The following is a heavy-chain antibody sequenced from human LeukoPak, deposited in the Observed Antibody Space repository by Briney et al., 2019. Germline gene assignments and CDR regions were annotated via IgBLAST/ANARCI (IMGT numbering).Heavy chain of an antibody. CDR3: AEDFPLTGTTLPPADY. D-gene: IGHD1-20*01. CDR1: GFTFSSYA. J-gene: IGHJ4*02. CDR2: ISGSGGST. Sequence: GGSLRLSCAASGFTFSSYAMSWVRQAPGKGLEWVSAISGSGGSTYYADSVKGRFTISRDNSKNTLYLQMNSLRAEDTAVYYCAEDFPLTGTTLPPADYWGQGTLVTVSS. V-gene: IGHV3-23*01.